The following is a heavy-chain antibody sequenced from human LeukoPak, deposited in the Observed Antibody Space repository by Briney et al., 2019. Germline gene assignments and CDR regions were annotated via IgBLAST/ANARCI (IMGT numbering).Heavy chain of an antibody. J-gene: IGHJ4*02. CDR3: ARAMVRGVLPY. V-gene: IGHV3-30*04. D-gene: IGHD3-10*01. Sequence: TGGSLRLSCAASGFTFSPYAMHWLRQAPGKGLEWVAVISNDGIIQYYADSVKGRFTISRDNPKSTLHLQMNSLRSEDTAVYYCARAMVRGVLPYWGQGTLVTVSS. CDR1: GFTFSPYA. CDR2: ISNDGIIQ.